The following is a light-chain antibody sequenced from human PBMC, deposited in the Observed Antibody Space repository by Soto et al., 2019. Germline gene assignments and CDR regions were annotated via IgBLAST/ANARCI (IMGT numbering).Light chain of an antibody. CDR1: QSIGSN. J-gene: IGKJ2*01. CDR3: QQYNEWPPSYT. V-gene: IGKV3-15*01. CDR2: AAS. Sequence: EIVMTQSPATLSVSPGERATLPCRASQSIGSNLAWYQHKSGQAPTLLIFAASTTASGVPARFSASGSGTEFTLTISSLQSEDFAVYYCQQYNEWPPSYTFGQGTKLELK.